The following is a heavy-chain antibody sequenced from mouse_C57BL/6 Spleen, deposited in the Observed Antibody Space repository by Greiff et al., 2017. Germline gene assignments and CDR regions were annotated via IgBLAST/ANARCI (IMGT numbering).Heavy chain of an antibody. CDR3: AREDGGYAMDY. CDR1: GYTFTSYW. CDR2: INPSNGGT. J-gene: IGHJ4*01. Sequence: VQLQQPGTELVKPGASVKLSCTASGYTFTSYWMHWVKQRPGHGLEWIGNINPSNGGTNYNEKFKSKATLTVDKSSSTAYMQLSSLTSEDSAVYYCAREDGGYAMDYWGQGTSVTVSS. V-gene: IGHV1-53*01.